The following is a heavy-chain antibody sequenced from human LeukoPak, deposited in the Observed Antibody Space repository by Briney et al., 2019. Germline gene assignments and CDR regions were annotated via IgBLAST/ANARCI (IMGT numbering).Heavy chain of an antibody. CDR3: AREVLAYCGGDCYHYYYYGMDV. J-gene: IGHJ6*02. Sequence: ASVKVSCKVSGYTLTELSMHWVRQAPGQGLEWMGIINPSGGSTSYAQKFQGRVTMTRDTSTSTVYMELSSLRSEDTAVYYCAREVLAYCGGDCYHYYYYGMDVWGQGTTVTVSS. CDR2: INPSGGST. D-gene: IGHD2-21*02. V-gene: IGHV1-46*01. CDR1: GYTLTELS.